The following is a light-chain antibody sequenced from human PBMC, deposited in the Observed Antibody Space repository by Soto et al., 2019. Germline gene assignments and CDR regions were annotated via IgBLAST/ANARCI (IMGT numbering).Light chain of an antibody. Sequence: QSVLTQPASVSGSPGRSITISCTGTRNDAGGYNYVSWYQHHPGKAPKLIISQVSNRPSGVSNRFSASKSGNTASLTISGLQAEDESDYYCSSYTNSSAFYVFGTGTKVTVL. J-gene: IGLJ1*01. CDR3: SSYTNSSAFYV. CDR2: QVS. V-gene: IGLV2-14*01. CDR1: RNDAGGYNY.